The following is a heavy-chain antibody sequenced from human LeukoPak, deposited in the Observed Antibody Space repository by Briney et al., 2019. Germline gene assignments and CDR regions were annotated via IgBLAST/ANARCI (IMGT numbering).Heavy chain of an antibody. D-gene: IGHD2-8*01. J-gene: IGHJ5*02. CDR3: VRDKGNGWFDP. CDR2: IKQDGSEK. V-gene: IGHV3-7*03. Sequence: GGSLRLSCAASEFIFSTYWMIWVRQAPGKGLEWVANIKQDGSEKYYVDSVKGRFTISRDNAKNSLYLQMNSLRVEDTAVYYCVRDKGNGWFDPWGQGTLVTVSS. CDR1: EFIFSTYW.